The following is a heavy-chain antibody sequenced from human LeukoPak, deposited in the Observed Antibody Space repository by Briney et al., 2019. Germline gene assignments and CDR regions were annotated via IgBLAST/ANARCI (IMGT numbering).Heavy chain of an antibody. J-gene: IGHJ5*02. V-gene: IGHV4-61*02. D-gene: IGHD2-2*02. CDR3: ARGRRDLCSSTSCYTYWFDP. CDR1: GGSISSGSYY. Sequence: PSETLSLTCTVSGGSISSGSYYWSWIRQPAGRGLEWIGRIYTSGSTNYNPSLKSRVTISVDTSKNQFSLKLSSVTAADTAVYYCARGRRDLCSSTSCYTYWFDPWGQGTLVTVSS. CDR2: IYTSGST.